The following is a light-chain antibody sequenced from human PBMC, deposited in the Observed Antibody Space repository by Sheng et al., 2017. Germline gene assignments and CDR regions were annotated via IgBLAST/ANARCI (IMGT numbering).Light chain of an antibody. CDR3: QQYYGYPRT. V-gene: IGKV1-8*01. J-gene: IGKJ1*01. Sequence: IRMTQSPSSLSASTGDRVTITCRASQGVSSYLAWYQQKPGKAPKLLIYAASTLQSGVPSRFSGSGSGTDFTLTISCLQSEDFATYYCQQYYGYPRTFGQGTKVEIK. CDR2: AAS. CDR1: QGVSSY.